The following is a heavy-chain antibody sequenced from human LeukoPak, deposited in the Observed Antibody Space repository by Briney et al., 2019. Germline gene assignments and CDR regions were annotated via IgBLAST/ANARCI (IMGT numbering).Heavy chain of an antibody. V-gene: IGHV1-69*05. Sequence: SVKVSCKASGGTFSSYAISWVRQAPGQGLEWMGGIIPIFGTANYAQKFQGRVTITTDESTSTAYMELSSLRSEDTAVYYCARDIPHYDSSGPLLSWGQGTLVTVSS. CDR2: IIPIFGTA. J-gene: IGHJ4*02. D-gene: IGHD3-22*01. CDR1: GGTFSSYA. CDR3: ARDIPHYDSSGPLLS.